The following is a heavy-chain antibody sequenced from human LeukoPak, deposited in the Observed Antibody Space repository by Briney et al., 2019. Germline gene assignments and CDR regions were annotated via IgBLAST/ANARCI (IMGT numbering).Heavy chain of an antibody. CDR3: ARDFRLTMVRGVASFDY. CDR2: ISSSGSPI. V-gene: IGHV3-48*03. CDR1: GFPFSSYE. J-gene: IGHJ4*02. D-gene: IGHD3-10*01. Sequence: GGSLRLSCAASGFPFSSYEMNWVRQAPGKGLEWVSYISSSGSPIYYADSVKGRFTISRDNAKNSLYLQMNSLRAEDTAVYYCARDFRLTMVRGVASFDYWGQGTLVTVSS.